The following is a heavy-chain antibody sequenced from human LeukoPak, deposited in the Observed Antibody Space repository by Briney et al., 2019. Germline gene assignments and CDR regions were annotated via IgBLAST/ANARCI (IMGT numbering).Heavy chain of an antibody. J-gene: IGHJ4*02. CDR1: GFTFDDYA. CDR2: ISWNSGSI. V-gene: IGHV3-9*01. Sequence: PGGSLRLSCAASGFTFDDYAMHWVRQAPGKGLEWVSGISWNSGSIGYADSVKGRFTISRDNAKNSLYLQMNGLRAEDTALYYCAKVAVGATMVYYFDYWGQGTLVTVSS. D-gene: IGHD1-26*01. CDR3: AKVAVGATMVYYFDY.